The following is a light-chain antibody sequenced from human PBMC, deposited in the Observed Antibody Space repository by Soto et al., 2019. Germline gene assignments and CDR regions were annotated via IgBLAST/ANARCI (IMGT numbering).Light chain of an antibody. CDR3: SSYASSSPYV. Sequence: QSALTQPASVSGSPGQSITISCTGTRSDVGGYNYVSWYQQHPGKAPKLMIYDVSNRPSGVSNRFSGSKSGNTASLTISGLQAEDEAGYYCSSYASSSPYVFGTGTKLTVL. CDR2: DVS. J-gene: IGLJ1*01. CDR1: RSDVGGYNY. V-gene: IGLV2-14*01.